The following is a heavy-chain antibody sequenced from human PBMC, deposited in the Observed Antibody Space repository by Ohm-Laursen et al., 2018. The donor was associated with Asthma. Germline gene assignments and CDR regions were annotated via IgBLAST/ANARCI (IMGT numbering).Heavy chain of an antibody. CDR3: AKDLAMIVVVEPGLQH. Sequence: SLRLSCAASGFTFSSYAMHWVRQAPGKGLEWVAVISYDGSNKYYADSVKGRFTISRDNSKNTLYLQMNSLRAEDTAVYYCAKDLAMIVVVEPGLQHWGQGTLVTVSS. CDR2: ISYDGSNK. CDR1: GFTFSSYA. V-gene: IGHV3-30-3*01. D-gene: IGHD3-22*01. J-gene: IGHJ1*01.